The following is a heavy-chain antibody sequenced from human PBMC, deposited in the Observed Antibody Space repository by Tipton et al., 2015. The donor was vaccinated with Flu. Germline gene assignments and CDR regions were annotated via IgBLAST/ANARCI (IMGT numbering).Heavy chain of an antibody. Sequence: TLSLTCTVSGGSISSYYWSWIRQPPGKGLEWTGYIYYSGSTNYNPSLKSRVTISVDTSKNQFSLKLSSVTAADTAVYYCERLDSSSWYKARSYWYFDLWGRGTLVTVSS. CDR3: ERLDSSSWYKARSYWYFDL. J-gene: IGHJ2*01. D-gene: IGHD6-13*01. V-gene: IGHV4-59*08. CDR1: GGSISSYY. CDR2: IYYSGST.